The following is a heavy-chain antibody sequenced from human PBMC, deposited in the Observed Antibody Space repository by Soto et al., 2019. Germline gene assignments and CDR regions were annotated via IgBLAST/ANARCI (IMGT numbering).Heavy chain of an antibody. CDR3: ARSRITDMDV. CDR1: GGSISSAEDY. J-gene: IGHJ6*02. Sequence: QVQLQESGPGLVKPSQTLSLTCTVSGGSISSAEDYWSWIRQPPGKGLEWSGYVYYSGSTYYNPSLQSRVTISVDTSKNQFSLKLSSVTAADTAVYYCARSRITDMDVWGQGTTVTVSS. D-gene: IGHD3-10*01. CDR2: VYYSGST. V-gene: IGHV4-30-4*01.